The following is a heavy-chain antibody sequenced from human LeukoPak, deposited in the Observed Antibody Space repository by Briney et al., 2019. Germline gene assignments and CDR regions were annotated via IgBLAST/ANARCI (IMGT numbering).Heavy chain of an antibody. CDR2: INPNSGGT. Sequence: ASVKVSCKASGYTFTGYYMHWVRQAPGQGLEWMGWINPNSGGTNYAQKFQGRVTMTRDTSISTAYMELSRLRSDDTAVYYCVRGLVVAATSDYYYYMDVWGKGTTVTVSS. J-gene: IGHJ6*03. D-gene: IGHD2-15*01. CDR3: VRGLVVAATSDYYYYMDV. CDR1: GYTFTGYY. V-gene: IGHV1-2*02.